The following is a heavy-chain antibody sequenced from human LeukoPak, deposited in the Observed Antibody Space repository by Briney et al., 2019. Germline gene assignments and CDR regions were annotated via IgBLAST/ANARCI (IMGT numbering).Heavy chain of an antibody. CDR1: GFTFSSYA. Sequence: GGSLRLFCAASGFTFSSYAMSWVRQAPGKGLEWVSAISGSGGSTYYADSVKGRFTISRDNSKNTLYLQMNSLRAEDTAVYYCAEKLVLGGWYDYWGQGTLVTVSS. V-gene: IGHV3-23*01. CDR3: AEKLVLGGWYDY. D-gene: IGHD6-19*01. J-gene: IGHJ4*02. CDR2: ISGSGGST.